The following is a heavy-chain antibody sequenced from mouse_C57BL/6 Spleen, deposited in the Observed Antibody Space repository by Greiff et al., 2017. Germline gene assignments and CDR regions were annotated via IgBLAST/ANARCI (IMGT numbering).Heavy chain of an antibody. CDR1: GYTFTSYG. CDR2: IYPRSGGT. V-gene: IGHV1-62-3*01. Sequence: QVQLQQPGAELVKPGASVKLSCKASGYTFTSYGMHWVKQRTGQGLEWIGKIYPRSGGTNYNEKFKGKATLTADKSSSTAYMQLRSLTSEDAAVCCWEGCYDWKVVDWGGEGTSV. D-gene: IGHD2-4*01. CDR3: EGCYDWKVVDW. J-gene: IGHJ4*01.